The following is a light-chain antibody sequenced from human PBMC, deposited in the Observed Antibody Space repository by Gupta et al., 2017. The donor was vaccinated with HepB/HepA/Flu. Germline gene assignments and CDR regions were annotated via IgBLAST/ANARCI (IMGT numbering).Light chain of an antibody. CDR1: KLGDKY. CDR3: QAWDSSTGGV. V-gene: IGLV3-1*01. CDR2: QDS. J-gene: IGLJ2*01. Sequence: SYELTQPPSVSVSPGQTASITCSGDKLGDKYACWYQQKPGQSPVLVIYQDSKRPSGLPERFSGSNSGNTATLTISGTQAMDEADYYCQAWDSSTGGVFGGGTKLTVL.